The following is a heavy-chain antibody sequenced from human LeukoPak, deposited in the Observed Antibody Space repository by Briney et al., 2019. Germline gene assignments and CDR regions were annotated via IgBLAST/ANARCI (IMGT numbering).Heavy chain of an antibody. J-gene: IGHJ6*02. CDR2: SSAYTGKP. V-gene: IGHV1-18*01. D-gene: IGHD4-17*01. CDR1: GYTFSNYA. CDR3: AREGAHGDYEVSDNYYYAMDV. Sequence: ASVKVSCKASGYTFSNYAISWVRQAPGQGLEWMGWSSAYTGKPNSAQKFQGRVTMTTVTSTSTAYMELRSLRSDDTAVYYCAREGAHGDYEVSDNYYYAMDVWGQGTTVTVSS.